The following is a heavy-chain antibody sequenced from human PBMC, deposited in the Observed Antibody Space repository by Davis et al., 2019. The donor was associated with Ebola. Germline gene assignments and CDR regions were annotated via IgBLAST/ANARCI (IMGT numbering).Heavy chain of an antibody. V-gene: IGHV3-48*03. CDR3: ARVISGWYSYGMDV. J-gene: IGHJ6*02. CDR1: GFTFSSYE. D-gene: IGHD6-19*01. CDR2: ISSSGSTI. Sequence: GESLKISCAASGFTFSSYEMNWVRQAPGKGLEWVSYISSSGSTIYYADSVKGRFTISRDNAKNSLYLQMNSLRAEDTAVYYCARVISGWYSYGMDVWGQGTTVTVSS.